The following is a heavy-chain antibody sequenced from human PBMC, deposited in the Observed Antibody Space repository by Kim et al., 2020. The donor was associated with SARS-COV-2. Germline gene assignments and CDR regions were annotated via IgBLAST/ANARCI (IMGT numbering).Heavy chain of an antibody. CDR1: GFIFSNYA. CDR2: ISGSGDRT. Sequence: GGSLRLSCAGSGFIFSNYAVSWVRQAPGKGLEWVSAISGSGDRTFYIDSVRGRVTISRDNSKNTVYLQLNGLRVEDAAVYYCAKHWGSGTYYNYFDYWGQGSLVTVSS. CDR3: AKHWGSGTYYNYFDY. D-gene: IGHD3-10*01. V-gene: IGHV3-23*01. J-gene: IGHJ4*02.